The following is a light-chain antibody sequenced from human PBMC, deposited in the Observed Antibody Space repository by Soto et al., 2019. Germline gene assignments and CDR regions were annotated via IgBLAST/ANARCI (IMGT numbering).Light chain of an antibody. CDR3: QHYNSYSP. CDR2: KAS. CDR1: QSISSL. Sequence: DIQMTQSPSTLSASVGDRVTITCRASQSISSLLAWYQQKPGKAPKLLIYKASTLESGVPSRFSGSGSGTEFTLTITSLQPDDLATYYCQHYNSYSPFGGGTKVEIK. V-gene: IGKV1-5*03. J-gene: IGKJ4*02.